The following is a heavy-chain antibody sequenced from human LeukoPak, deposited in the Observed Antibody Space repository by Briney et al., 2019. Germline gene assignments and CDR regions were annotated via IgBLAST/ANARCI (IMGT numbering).Heavy chain of an antibody. J-gene: IGHJ4*02. CDR2: ISDNSYWN. CDR3: AGRNSLDY. Sequence: GGSLRLSCAASGFTFSSYSMSWVRQAPGKELEWVSSISDNSYWNYYADSVEGRFFISRDNSKNTLYLQMNSLRAEDTAVYYCAGRNSLDYWGQGTLVTVSS. CDR1: GFTFSSYS. V-gene: IGHV3-21*04.